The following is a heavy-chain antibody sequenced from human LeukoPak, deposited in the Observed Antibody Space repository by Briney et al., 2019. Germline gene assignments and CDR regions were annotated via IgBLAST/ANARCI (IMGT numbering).Heavy chain of an antibody. Sequence: GGSLRLSCAASGFTFSSYAMSWVRQAPGRGLEWVSAISASGGSTYYADSVKGRFTISRDNSKNTLYLQMNSLRAEDMAVYYCAKGYNYSKGWFDPWGQGTLVTVSS. J-gene: IGHJ5*02. V-gene: IGHV3-23*01. CDR3: AKGYNYSKGWFDP. D-gene: IGHD4-11*01. CDR1: GFTFSSYA. CDR2: ISASGGST.